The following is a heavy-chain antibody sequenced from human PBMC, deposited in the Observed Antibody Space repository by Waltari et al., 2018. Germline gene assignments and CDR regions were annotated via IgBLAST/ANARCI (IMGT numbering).Heavy chain of an antibody. V-gene: IGHV4-39*07. CDR2: IYYSGST. Sequence: QLQLQESGPGLVKPSETLSLTCTVSGAPISSVSSYWGWSRQPPGKGLEWIGSIYYSGSTYYNPSLKSRVTISVDTSKNQFSLKLSSVTAADTAVYYCARGVQGVMDWFDPWGQGTLVTVSS. D-gene: IGHD3-10*01. CDR3: ARGVQGVMDWFDP. J-gene: IGHJ5*02. CDR1: GAPISSVSSY.